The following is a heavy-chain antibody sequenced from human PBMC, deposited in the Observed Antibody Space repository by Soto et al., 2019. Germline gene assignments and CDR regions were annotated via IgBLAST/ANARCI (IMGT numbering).Heavy chain of an antibody. J-gene: IGHJ4*02. Sequence: GGSLRLSCAASGFTFSSYAMSWVRQAPGKGLEWVSAISGSGGSTYYADSVKGRFTISRDNSKNTLYLQMNSLRAEDTAVYYCAFLYYYDSSGYSLEVPTFDYWGQGTLVTVSS. CDR3: AFLYYYDSSGYSLEVPTFDY. CDR2: ISGSGGST. V-gene: IGHV3-23*01. CDR1: GFTFSSYA. D-gene: IGHD3-22*01.